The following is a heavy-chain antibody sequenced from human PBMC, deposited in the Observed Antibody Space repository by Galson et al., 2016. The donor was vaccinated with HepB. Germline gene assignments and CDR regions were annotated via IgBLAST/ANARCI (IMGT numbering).Heavy chain of an antibody. D-gene: IGHD3-10*01. CDR2: ISGSGSII. V-gene: IGHV3-11*01. Sequence: SMRLSCAASGFTFSDYYMNWIRQAPGKGLEWVSYISGSGSIIHYADSVKGRFTISRDNAKKSLYLQMNNLRVEDTAVYYCARAEFVDDGRDGMDVWGQGTTVTVSS. CDR1: GFTFSDYY. J-gene: IGHJ6*02. CDR3: ARAEFVDDGRDGMDV.